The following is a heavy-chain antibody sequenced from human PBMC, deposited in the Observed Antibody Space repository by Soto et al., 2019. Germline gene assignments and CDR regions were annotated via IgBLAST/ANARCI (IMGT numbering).Heavy chain of an antibody. CDR3: ERDQSSFNWYFDL. V-gene: IGHV3-21*01. D-gene: IGHD2-15*01. Sequence: GSLRVSSEGAGFTFSSYSMKWVRQAPGRGLEWVSSISSSSSYIYYADSVKGRFTISRDNAKNSLYLQMNSLRAEDTAVYYCERDQSSFNWYFDLWGRGTLVTVSS. CDR2: ISSSSSYI. CDR1: GFTFSSYS. J-gene: IGHJ2*01.